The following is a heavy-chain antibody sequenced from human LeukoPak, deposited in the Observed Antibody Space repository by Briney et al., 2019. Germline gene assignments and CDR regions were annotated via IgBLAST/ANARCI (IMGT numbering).Heavy chain of an antibody. CDR1: GYTFTSYD. Sequence: ASVKVSCKASGYTFTSYDINWVRQATGQGLEWMGWMNPNSGNTRYAQKFQGSVTMTRNTSISTAYMELSSLRSEDTAVYYCARKQLVRSKKSNFDYWGQGTLVTVSS. D-gene: IGHD6-13*01. CDR2: MNPNSGNT. J-gene: IGHJ4*02. CDR3: ARKQLVRSKKSNFDY. V-gene: IGHV1-8*01.